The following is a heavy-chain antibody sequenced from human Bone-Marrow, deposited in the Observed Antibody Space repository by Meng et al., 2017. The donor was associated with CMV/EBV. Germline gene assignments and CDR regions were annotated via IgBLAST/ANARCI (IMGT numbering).Heavy chain of an antibody. Sequence: ITGDDVSRNSAAWNWIRQFPSIGTEWLGRTYYSSKWYNDYAVTVKSRITIHPATCKNPLTLQLNSVTPEDTAVYYCAGKYSGSFDYWGQGTLVTVSS. J-gene: IGHJ4*02. CDR1: GDDVSRNSAA. CDR3: AGKYSGSFDY. D-gene: IGHD1-26*01. CDR2: TYYSSKWYN. V-gene: IGHV6-1*01.